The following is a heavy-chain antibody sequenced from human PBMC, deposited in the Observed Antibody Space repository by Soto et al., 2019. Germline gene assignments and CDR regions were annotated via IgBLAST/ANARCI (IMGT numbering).Heavy chain of an antibody. J-gene: IGHJ6*03. Sequence: EVQLVESGGGLVKPWESLRLSCAASGFTFYSFSMNWVRQAAGRGPEWVSSIDTTSNYIYYADSVRGRFTISRDNAKDSLYLQMYSLRAEDTAVYYCVRDIGQYFRSGYMDVWGRGTTVTVSS. CDR1: GFTFYSFS. CDR2: IDTTSNYI. D-gene: IGHD3-9*01. V-gene: IGHV3-21*01. CDR3: VRDIGQYFRSGYMDV.